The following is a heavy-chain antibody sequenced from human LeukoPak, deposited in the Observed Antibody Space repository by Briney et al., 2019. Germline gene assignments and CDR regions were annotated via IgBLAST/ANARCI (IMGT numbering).Heavy chain of an antibody. CDR3: ARVYCSSTSCLDGGYYYGMDV. Sequence: GGSLRLSCAASGFTFSNYAMHWVRQAPGKGLEWVAVISYDGSNKYYADSVQGRITISRDNSKNTLYLQMNSLRAEDTAVYYCARVYCSSTSCLDGGYYYGMDVWGQGTTVTVSS. D-gene: IGHD2-2*01. J-gene: IGHJ6*02. V-gene: IGHV3-30-3*01. CDR1: GFTFSNYA. CDR2: ISYDGSNK.